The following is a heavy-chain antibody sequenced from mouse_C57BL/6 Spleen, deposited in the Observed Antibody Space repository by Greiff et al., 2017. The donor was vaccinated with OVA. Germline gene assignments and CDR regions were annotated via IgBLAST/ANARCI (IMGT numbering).Heavy chain of an antibody. J-gene: IGHJ3*01. CDR1: GYAFSSSW. CDR3: ARSRYYSPGEAWFAY. V-gene: IGHV1-82*01. D-gene: IGHD2-12*01. Sequence: QVQLKQSGPELVKPGASVKISCKASGYAFSSSWMNWVKQRPGTGLEWIGRIYPGDGDTNYNGKFKGKATLTADKSSSTAYMQRSSLTSEDSAVYFCARSRYYSPGEAWFAYWGQGTLVTVSA. CDR2: IYPGDGDT.